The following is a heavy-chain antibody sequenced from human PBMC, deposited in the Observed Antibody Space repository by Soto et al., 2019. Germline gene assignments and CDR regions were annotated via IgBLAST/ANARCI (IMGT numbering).Heavy chain of an antibody. J-gene: IGHJ4*02. CDR3: AGLKYFHSSDYLVH. CDR1: GGSISSSSYY. V-gene: IGHV4-39*01. Sequence: SETLSLTCTVSGGSISSSSYYWGWIRQPPGKGLEWIGSIYYSGGTYNSPSLKSRVTISVDTSKNQFSLKLSSVTAADTAVYYCAGLKYFHSSDYLVHWGQGPRVTVSS. D-gene: IGHD3-22*01. CDR2: IYYSGGT.